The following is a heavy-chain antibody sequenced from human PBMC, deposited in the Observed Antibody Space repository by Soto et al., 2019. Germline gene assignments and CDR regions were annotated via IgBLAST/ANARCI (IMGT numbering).Heavy chain of an antibody. D-gene: IGHD1-1*01. J-gene: IGHJ6*03. CDR2: ISSSGSTI. Sequence: GGSLRLSCAASGFTFSDYYMSWIRQAPGKGLEWVSYISSSGSTIYYADSVKGRFTISRDNAKNSLYLQMNSLRAEDTAVYYCARRYENYYYYYMDVWGKGTTVTVSS. V-gene: IGHV3-11*01. CDR1: GFTFSDYY. CDR3: ARRYENYYYYYMDV.